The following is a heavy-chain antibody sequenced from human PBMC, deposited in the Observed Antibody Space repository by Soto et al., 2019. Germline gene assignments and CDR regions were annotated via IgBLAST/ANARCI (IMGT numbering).Heavy chain of an antibody. CDR2: SRDKVHSHTT. CDR3: ARGVVSTGYFDY. Sequence: EVQLAESGGGLVQPGGSLRLSCAASGFTFSDHYMDWVRQAPGKGLEWVGRSRDKVHSHTTEYATSVKGRFTILRGDSENTLYLQMNSLKTEDPAVYYCARGVVSTGYFDYWGQGTLVTVSS. D-gene: IGHD5-12*01. V-gene: IGHV3-72*01. J-gene: IGHJ4*02. CDR1: GFTFSDHY.